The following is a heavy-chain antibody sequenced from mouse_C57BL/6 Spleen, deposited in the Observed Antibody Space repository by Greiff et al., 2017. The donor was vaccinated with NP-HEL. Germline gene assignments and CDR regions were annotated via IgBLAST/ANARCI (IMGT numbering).Heavy chain of an antibody. D-gene: IGHD1-1*01. CDR2: IWSGGST. Sequence: VKLVESGPGLVQPSQSLSITCTVSGFSLTSYGVHWVRQSPGKGLEWLGVIWSGGSTDYNAAFISRLSISKDNSKSQVFFKMNSLQADDTAIYYCATLITTVVATRYFDVWGTGTTVTVSS. V-gene: IGHV2-2*01. CDR1: GFSLTSYG. J-gene: IGHJ1*03. CDR3: ATLITTVVATRYFDV.